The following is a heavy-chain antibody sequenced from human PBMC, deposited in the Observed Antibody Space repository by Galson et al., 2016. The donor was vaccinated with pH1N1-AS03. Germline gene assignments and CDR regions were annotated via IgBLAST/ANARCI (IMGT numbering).Heavy chain of an antibody. CDR3: ASAENGRDGYYDY. V-gene: IGHV4-61*02. CDR1: GGSISSDTFY. D-gene: IGHD5-24*01. CDR2: IYPSGST. Sequence: TLSLTCTVSGGSISSDTFYWSWIRQPAGKGLEWIGRIYPSGSTNYHSSLKSRVTISVDTSKNQFSLKLCSVTAADTAVYYCASAENGRDGYYDYWGQGTLVTVSS. J-gene: IGHJ4*02.